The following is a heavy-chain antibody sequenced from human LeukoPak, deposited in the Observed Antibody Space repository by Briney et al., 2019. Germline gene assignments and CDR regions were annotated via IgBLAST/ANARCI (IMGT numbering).Heavy chain of an antibody. CDR1: GYTFTGYY. V-gene: IGHV1-46*01. CDR2: INPSGGST. D-gene: IGHD2-21*02. J-gene: IGHJ6*02. CDR3: ARGGGDYMSRDYYYGMDV. Sequence: ASVKVSCKASGYTFTGYYMHWVRQAPGQGLEWMGIINPSGGSTSYAQKFQGRVTMTRDTSTSTVYMELSSLRSEDTAVYYCARGGGDYMSRDYYYGMDVWGQGTTVTVSS.